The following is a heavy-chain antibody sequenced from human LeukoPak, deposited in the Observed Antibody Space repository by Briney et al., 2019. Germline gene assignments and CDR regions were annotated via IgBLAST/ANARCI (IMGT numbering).Heavy chain of an antibody. V-gene: IGHV3-7*01. D-gene: IGHD1-26*01. CDR1: GFTFSNYW. Sequence: QSGGSLRLSCAASGFTFSNYWLSWVRQTPGKGLEWVANIKQDGSEKNYVDSVKGRFTISRDNAKDSFYLQMNSLRAEDTAVYYCARDRRVGVNYYILDYWGQGTLVTVSS. J-gene: IGHJ4*02. CDR3: ARDRRVGVNYYILDY. CDR2: IKQDGSEK.